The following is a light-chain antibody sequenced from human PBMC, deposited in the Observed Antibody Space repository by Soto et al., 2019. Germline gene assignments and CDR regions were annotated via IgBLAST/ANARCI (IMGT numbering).Light chain of an antibody. J-gene: IGLJ2*01. CDR3: TSYTTSSTLV. V-gene: IGLV2-14*01. Sequence: QSALTQPASVSGSPGQSSTISCTGTNSDIGTYNSVSWYQQHAGKVPKLMIYDVTNRPSGVSDRFSGSKSGNTASLTISGLQAEDEADYYCTSYTTSSTLVFGGGTKLTVL. CDR2: DVT. CDR1: NSDIGTYNS.